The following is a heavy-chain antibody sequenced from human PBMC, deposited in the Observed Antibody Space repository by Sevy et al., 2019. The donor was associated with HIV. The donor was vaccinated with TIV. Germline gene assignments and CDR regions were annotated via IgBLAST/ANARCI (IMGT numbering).Heavy chain of an antibody. J-gene: IGHJ1*01. CDR1: GGTFSSYA. CDR3: ARFPYDGSDNDRAEYFQH. D-gene: IGHD3-22*01. CDR2: IIPIFGTA. Sequence: ASVKVSCKASGGTFSSYAISWVRQAPGQGLEWMGGIIPIFGTANYAQKFQGRVTITADESTSTAYMELSSLRSEDTAVYYCARFPYDGSDNDRAEYFQHWGQGTLVTVSS. V-gene: IGHV1-69*13.